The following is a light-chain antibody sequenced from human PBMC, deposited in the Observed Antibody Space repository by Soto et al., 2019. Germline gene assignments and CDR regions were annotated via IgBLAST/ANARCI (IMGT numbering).Light chain of an antibody. CDR1: QRFGSSN. Sequence: EIVLTQSPGTPSLSPGERGTLSCRASQRFGSSNLAWYQQKPGQAPRLLIYLASSRATGIPDRFSGSGFGTDFTLTISSLEPEDFAVYYCQHYGSSWTFGQGTKVDIK. V-gene: IGKV3-20*01. J-gene: IGKJ1*01. CDR2: LAS. CDR3: QHYGSSWT.